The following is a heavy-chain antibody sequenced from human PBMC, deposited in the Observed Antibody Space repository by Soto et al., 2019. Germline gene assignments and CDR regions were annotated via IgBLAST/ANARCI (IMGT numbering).Heavy chain of an antibody. Sequence: QVQLVQSGAEVKKPGASVTVSCTTSGYTFSSFHMHWVRQAPGQGLEWMGGIDPTRGNTVRAQKFQGRIPVTRDTPTSTFYLELSSLTSEDTAVYYCARLATGTPPFYYDYWGQGTLATVSS. CDR1: GYTFSSFH. CDR2: IDPTRGNT. J-gene: IGHJ4*02. CDR3: ARLATGTPPFYYDY. V-gene: IGHV1-46*01.